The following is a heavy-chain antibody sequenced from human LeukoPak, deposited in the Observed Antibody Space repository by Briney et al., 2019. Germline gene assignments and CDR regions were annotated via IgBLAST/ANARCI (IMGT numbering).Heavy chain of an antibody. CDR2: MPNDRRNN. V-gene: IGHV3-30*03. D-gene: IGHD3-10*01. CDR3: ARGASLWFGSCYDY. Sequence: PGGSLRLSCAASGFTFSSCGMHWVRQAPDKGLEWVAVMPNDRRNNYYAESVKGRFIISRDNSKNTLYLQMNSLRTEDTAVYYCARGASLWFGSCYDYWGQGTLVTVSS. J-gene: IGHJ4*02. CDR1: GFTFSSCG.